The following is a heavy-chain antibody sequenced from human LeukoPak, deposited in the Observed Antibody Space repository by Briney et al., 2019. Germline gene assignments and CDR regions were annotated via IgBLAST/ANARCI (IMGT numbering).Heavy chain of an antibody. Sequence: PSETLSLTCAVSGGSISSNSYYWGWIRQPPGKGLEWIRSIYYSGSTYYNPSLKSRVTISVDTSKNQFSLKLSSVTAADTAVYYCARAGAYYDSSGFLSWGQGTLVTVSS. CDR2: IYYSGST. V-gene: IGHV4-39*07. CDR3: ARAGAYYDSSGFLS. CDR1: GGSISSNSYY. D-gene: IGHD3-22*01. J-gene: IGHJ4*02.